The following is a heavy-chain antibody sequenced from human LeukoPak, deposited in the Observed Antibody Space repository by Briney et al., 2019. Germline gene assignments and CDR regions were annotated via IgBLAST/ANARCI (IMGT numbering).Heavy chain of an antibody. CDR3: VRDLGYSSTWYVGSGAFDI. J-gene: IGHJ3*02. D-gene: IGHD6-13*01. Sequence: ASVKVSCKASGYTFIGYYIHCVRQAPGQGLEWMGWINPNTGGTNYAQKSQGRVTLTRDTSINTAYIELTWLRSDDTAVYYCVRDLGYSSTWYVGSGAFDIWGQGTMVTVSS. CDR2: INPNTGGT. V-gene: IGHV1-2*02. CDR1: GYTFIGYY.